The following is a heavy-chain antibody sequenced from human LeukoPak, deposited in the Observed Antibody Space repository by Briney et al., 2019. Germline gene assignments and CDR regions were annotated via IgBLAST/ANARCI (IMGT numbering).Heavy chain of an antibody. V-gene: IGHV3-74*01. CDR3: AREAMVGAPTDAFDI. CDR1: GFTFSSYW. Sequence: PGGSLRLSCVASGFTFSSYWMHWVRQAPGKGLVWVSRINTDGSTTSYADSVEGRFTISRDNAKNTLYLQMKSLRAEDTAVYYCAREAMVGAPTDAFDIWGQGTMVTVSS. CDR2: INTDGSTT. J-gene: IGHJ3*02. D-gene: IGHD1-26*01.